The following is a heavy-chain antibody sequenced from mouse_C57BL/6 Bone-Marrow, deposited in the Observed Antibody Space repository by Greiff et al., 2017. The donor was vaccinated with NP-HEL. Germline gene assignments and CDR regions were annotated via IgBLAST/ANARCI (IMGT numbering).Heavy chain of an antibody. CDR2: ICAGGSYT. Sequence: VPPAASGGCSVKPGGFLKLFCAAFGFTFRSYVMSRVRPTPEKRLEWVATICAGGSYTYHPAKVKGRFTISRDNAKNNLYLQMSHLKSEDTAMYDCARVPPYFDYWGQGTTLTVSA. J-gene: IGHJ2*01. CDR3: ARVPPYFDY. CDR1: GFTFRSYV. V-gene: IGHV5-4*01. D-gene: IGHD6-1*01.